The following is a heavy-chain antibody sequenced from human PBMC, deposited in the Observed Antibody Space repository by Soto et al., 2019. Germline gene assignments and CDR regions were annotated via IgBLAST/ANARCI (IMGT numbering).Heavy chain of an antibody. D-gene: IGHD6-6*01. Sequence: QVPLVQSGAEVKKPGASVKVSCKASGYTFTSYGISWVRQAPGQGLEWMGWISAYNGNTNYAQKLQGRVTMTTDTSTSTAYMELRSLRSDDTAVYYCARVTRQLVRSNNWFDPWGQGTLVTVSS. J-gene: IGHJ5*02. CDR3: ARVTRQLVRSNNWFDP. V-gene: IGHV1-18*01. CDR1: GYTFTSYG. CDR2: ISAYNGNT.